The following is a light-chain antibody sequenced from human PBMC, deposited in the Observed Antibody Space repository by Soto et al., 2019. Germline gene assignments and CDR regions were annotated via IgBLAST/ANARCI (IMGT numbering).Light chain of an antibody. V-gene: IGLV2-14*01. J-gene: IGLJ1*01. CDR2: GVS. Sequence: QSALTQPASVSGSPGQSITISCTGTITDIGAYNYVSWYQQHPGKAPKLLIYGVSSRPSGVSNRFSGSKSGNAAYLTISGLQAEDEADYYCSSCTSSNTLLYVFGTGTKVTVL. CDR1: ITDIGAYNY. CDR3: SSCTSSNTLLYV.